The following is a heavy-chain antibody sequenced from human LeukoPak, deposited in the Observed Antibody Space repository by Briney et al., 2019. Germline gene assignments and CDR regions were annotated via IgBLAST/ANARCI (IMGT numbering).Heavy chain of an antibody. J-gene: IGHJ5*02. CDR1: GFTFSSYA. CDR2: ISSSGGST. V-gene: IGHV3-23*01. D-gene: IGHD2-2*01. Sequence: GGSLRLSCAASGFTFSSYAMSWVRQAPGKGLEWVSGISSSGGSTYYGDSGKGRFTISRDNSKNTLYLQMSSLRAEDTAVYYCAKDRETSSTSPNWFDPWGQGTLVTVSS. CDR3: AKDRETSSTSPNWFDP.